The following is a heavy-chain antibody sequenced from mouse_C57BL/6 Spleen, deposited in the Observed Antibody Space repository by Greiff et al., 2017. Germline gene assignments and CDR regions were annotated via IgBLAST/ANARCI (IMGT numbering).Heavy chain of an antibody. CDR3: ARHDYYGSSPSWFAY. D-gene: IGHD1-1*01. J-gene: IGHJ3*01. Sequence: DVKLVESGGGLVQPGGSLKLSCAASGFTFSDYYMYWVRQTPEKRLEWVAYISNGGGSTYYPDTVKGRFTISRDNAKNTLYLQMSRLKSEDTAMYYCARHDYYGSSPSWFAYWGQGTLVTVSA. V-gene: IGHV5-12*01. CDR1: GFTFSDYY. CDR2: ISNGGGST.